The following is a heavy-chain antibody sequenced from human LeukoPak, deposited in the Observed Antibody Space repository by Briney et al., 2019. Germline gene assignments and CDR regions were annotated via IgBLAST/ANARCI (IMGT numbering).Heavy chain of an antibody. D-gene: IGHD2-2*01. CDR2: IYTSGST. V-gene: IGHV4-4*07. J-gene: IGHJ4*02. Sequence: SETLSLTCTVAGGSISSYYWSWIRQPAGKGLEWIGRIYTSGSTNYNHSLKRRVTMSVDTSKNQFSLRLSSVTAADTAVYYCARGVTDIVVVPRATKRTRFFDFWGQGIQVTVSS. CDR3: ARGVTDIVVVPRATKRTRFFDF. CDR1: GGSISSYY.